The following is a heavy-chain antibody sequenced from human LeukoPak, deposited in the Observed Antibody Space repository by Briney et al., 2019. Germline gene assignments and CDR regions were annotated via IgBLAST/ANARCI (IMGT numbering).Heavy chain of an antibody. Sequence: GGSLRLSCAASGFTFSRYRMSWVRQAPGKGLEWVANIKQDGSERHYVDSVKGRFTISRDNAKNSLYLQMNSLRAEDTAVYYCATERAGERPRPLLNYYYMDVWGKGTTVTISS. CDR1: GFTFSRYR. CDR2: IKQDGSER. CDR3: ATERAGERPRPLLNYYYMDV. V-gene: IGHV3-7*01. J-gene: IGHJ6*03. D-gene: IGHD3-16*01.